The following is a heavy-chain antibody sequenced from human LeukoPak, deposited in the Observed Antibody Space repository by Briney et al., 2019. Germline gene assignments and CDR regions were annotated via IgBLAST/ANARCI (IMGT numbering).Heavy chain of an antibody. CDR3: ARDPYYDSSGSLPDY. CDR2: IYSGGST. D-gene: IGHD3-22*01. V-gene: IGHV3-53*01. J-gene: IGHJ4*02. CDR1: GFTVSSNY. Sequence: PGGSLRLSCAASGFTVSSNYMSWVRQAPGKGLEWVSVIYSGGSTYYADSVKGRFTISRDNSKNTLYLQMNSLRAEDTAVYYCARDPYYDSSGSLPDYWGQGTLVTVSS.